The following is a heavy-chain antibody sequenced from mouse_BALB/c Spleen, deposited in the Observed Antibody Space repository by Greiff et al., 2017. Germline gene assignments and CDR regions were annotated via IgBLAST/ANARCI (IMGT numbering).Heavy chain of an antibody. V-gene: IGHV14-4*02. CDR3: NYYYGSSDYYAMDY. CDR2: IDPENGDT. J-gene: IGHJ4*01. D-gene: IGHD1-1*01. CDR1: GFNITDYY. Sequence: VQLQQSGAELVRSGASVKLSCTASGFNITDYYMHWVKQRPEQGLEWIGWIDPENGDTEYAPKFQGKATMTADTSSNTAYLQLSSLTSEDTAVYYCNYYYGSSDYYAMDYWGQGTSVTVSS.